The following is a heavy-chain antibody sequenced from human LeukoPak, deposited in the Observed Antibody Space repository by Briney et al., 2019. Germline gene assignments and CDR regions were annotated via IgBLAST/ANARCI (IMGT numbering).Heavy chain of an antibody. CDR2: IYYSGST. Sequence: SETLSLPCSVSGGSISSGGYYWRWLRQHPGKGLEWLVHIYYSGSTYYNPSPKSRVTISVHTSKNQFPLMLSSVTAADTAVYYWARDSSLRGYSGYDGSNAFDIWGQGTMVTVSS. CDR1: GGSISSGGYY. V-gene: IGHV4-31*03. J-gene: IGHJ3*02. D-gene: IGHD5-12*01. CDR3: ARDSSLRGYSGYDGSNAFDI.